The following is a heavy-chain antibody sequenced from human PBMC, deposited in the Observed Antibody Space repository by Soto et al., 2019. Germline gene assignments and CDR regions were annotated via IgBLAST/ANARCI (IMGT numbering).Heavy chain of an antibody. Sequence: ASVKVSCKASGYIFTTYTITWVRQAPGQGLEWMGWISVHNINRNYAQSFQGRVTMTTDTSTSTAYMELRSLRSDDTAVYYCARGQQRVAYWGQGTLVTVSS. V-gene: IGHV1-18*04. D-gene: IGHD6-13*01. CDR2: ISVHNINR. CDR3: ARGQQRVAY. CDR1: GYIFTTYT. J-gene: IGHJ4*02.